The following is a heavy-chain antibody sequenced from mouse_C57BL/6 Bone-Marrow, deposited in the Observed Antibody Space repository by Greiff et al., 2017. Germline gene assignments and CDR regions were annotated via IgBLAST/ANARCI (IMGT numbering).Heavy chain of an antibody. J-gene: IGHJ4*01. Sequence: QVQLQQSGPGLVQPSQSLSITCTVSGFSLTSYGVHWVRQSPGKGLEWLGVIWRGGSTDYNAAFMSRLSITKDNSKSQVFFKMNSLQADDTAIYYCAKTQGNLLWDYAMDYWGQGTSVTVSS. CDR3: AKTQGNLLWDYAMDY. D-gene: IGHD2-10*01. CDR1: GFSLTSYG. V-gene: IGHV2-5*01. CDR2: IWRGGST.